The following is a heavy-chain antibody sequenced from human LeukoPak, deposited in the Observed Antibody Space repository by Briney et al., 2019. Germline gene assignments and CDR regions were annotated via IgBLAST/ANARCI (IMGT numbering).Heavy chain of an antibody. D-gene: IGHD1-14*01. CDR1: GFTFSTYA. CDR2: ISASADRT. J-gene: IGHJ4*02. Sequence: GGSLRLSCAASGFTFSTYAMTWVRQAPGKGLEWVSSISASADRTYYADSVKGRFTISRDNSKNTLDLQMNSLRAEDTAVFYCAKGGYKGDFFDYWGQGSLVIVSS. CDR3: AKGGYKGDFFDY. V-gene: IGHV3-23*01.